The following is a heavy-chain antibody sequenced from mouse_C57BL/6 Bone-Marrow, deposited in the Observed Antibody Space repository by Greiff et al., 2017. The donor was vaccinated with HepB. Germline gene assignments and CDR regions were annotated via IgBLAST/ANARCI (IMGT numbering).Heavy chain of an antibody. CDR3: ASAYYGSGYRCVY. CDR2: IWGVGST. Sequence: VKLVESGPGLVAPSQSLSITCTVSGFSLTSYGVDWVRQSPGKGLEWLGVIWGVGSTNYNSALKSRLSISKDNSKSQIFLKMNSLQTDDTAMYYCASAYYGSGYRCVYWGQGTLVTVSA. CDR1: GFSLTSYG. V-gene: IGHV2-6*01. J-gene: IGHJ3*01. D-gene: IGHD1-1*01.